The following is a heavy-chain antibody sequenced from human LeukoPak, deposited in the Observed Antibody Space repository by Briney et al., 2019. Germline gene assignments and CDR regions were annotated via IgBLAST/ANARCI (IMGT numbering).Heavy chain of an antibody. CDR3: ARSYGDYAYNWFDP. CDR2: IYYSGST. CDR1: GGSISSYY. V-gene: IGHV4-59*01. D-gene: IGHD4-17*01. Sequence: SETLSLTRTVSGGSISSYYWSWIRQPPGKGLEWIGYIYYSGSTNYNPSLKSRVTISVDTSKNQFSLKLSSVTAADTAVYYCARSYGDYAYNWFDPWGQGTLVTVSS. J-gene: IGHJ5*02.